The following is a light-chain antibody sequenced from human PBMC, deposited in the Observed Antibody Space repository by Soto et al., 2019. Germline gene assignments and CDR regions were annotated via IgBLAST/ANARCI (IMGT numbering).Light chain of an antibody. V-gene: IGKV1-39*01. CDR2: AAS. CDR1: QSIRSY. Sequence: DIRMTQSPSSLSASVGDRVTITCRASQSIRSYLNWSQQKPGKAPKLLIYAASSLQSGVTSRFSGSGSGTDFTLTSSSLQPEDFATYYCHQTYSIPYTFGQGTKLEIK. CDR3: HQTYSIPYT. J-gene: IGKJ2*01.